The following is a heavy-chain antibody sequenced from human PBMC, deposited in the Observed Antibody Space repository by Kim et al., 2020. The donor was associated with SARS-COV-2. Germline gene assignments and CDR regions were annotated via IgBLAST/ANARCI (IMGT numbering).Heavy chain of an antibody. V-gene: IGHV3-30-3*01. Sequence: GGSLRLSCAASGFTFSSYAMHWVRQAPGKGLEWVAVISYDGSNKYYADSVKGRFTISRDNSKNTLYLQMNSLRAEDTAVYYCARDQVVGTNYYYYYGMDVWGQGTTVTVSS. CDR2: ISYDGSNK. J-gene: IGHJ6*02. D-gene: IGHD2-15*01. CDR1: GFTFSSYA. CDR3: ARDQVVGTNYYYYYGMDV.